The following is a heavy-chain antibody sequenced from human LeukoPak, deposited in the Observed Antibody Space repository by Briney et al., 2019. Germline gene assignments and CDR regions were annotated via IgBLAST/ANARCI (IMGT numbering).Heavy chain of an antibody. J-gene: IGHJ5*02. V-gene: IGHV1-69*13. CDR2: IIPIFGTA. CDR1: GGTFSSYA. CDR3: ARYPAGGYSYNDP. Sequence: SVKVSCKASGGTFSSYAISWVRQAPGQGLEWMGGIIPIFGTANYAQKFQGRVTITADESTSTAYMELSSLRSEDTAVYYCARYPAGGYSYNDPWGQGTLVTVSS. D-gene: IGHD5-18*01.